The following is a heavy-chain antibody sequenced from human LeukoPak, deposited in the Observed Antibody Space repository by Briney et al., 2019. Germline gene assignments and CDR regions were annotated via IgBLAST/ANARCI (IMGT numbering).Heavy chain of an antibody. D-gene: IGHD3-10*01. CDR3: TTILQFGEFFLN. CDR2: IKSKTGGETT. V-gene: IGHV3-15*01. J-gene: IGHJ4*02. Sequence: PGGSLRLSCAASGFTFSSYSMNWVRQAPGKGLEWVGRIKSKTGGETTEYATPVKGRFTISRDDSKNTLSLQMNSLKTEDAAVYYCTTILQFGEFFLNWGQGTLDTVSS. CDR1: GFTFSSYS.